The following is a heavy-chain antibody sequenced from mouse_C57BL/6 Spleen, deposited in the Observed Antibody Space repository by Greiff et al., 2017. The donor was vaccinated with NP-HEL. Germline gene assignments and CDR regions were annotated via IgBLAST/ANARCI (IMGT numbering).Heavy chain of an antibody. CDR1: GYAFSSSW. CDR2: IYPGDGDT. Sequence: VQLQQSGPELVKPGASVKISCKASGYAFSSSWMNWVKQRPVKGLVWIGRIYPGDGDTNYNGKFKGKATLTADKSSSTAYMQLSSLTSEDSAVYFCARFSRGYAMDYWGQGTSVTVSS. J-gene: IGHJ4*01. V-gene: IGHV1-82*01. CDR3: ARFSRGYAMDY.